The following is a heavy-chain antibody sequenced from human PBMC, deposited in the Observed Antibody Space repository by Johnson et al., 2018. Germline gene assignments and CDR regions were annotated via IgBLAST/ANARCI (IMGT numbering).Heavy chain of an antibody. J-gene: IGHJ6*02. CDR1: GFTFSSYS. Sequence: VQLVESGGGLVKPGGSLRLSCAASGFTFSSYSMNWVRQAPGKGLEWVSSISSSSSYIYYADSVKGRFTISRDNAKNSLYLQRNSLRAEDTAVYYWAKGSMIVVDGMDVWGQGTTVTVSS. CDR3: AKGSMIVVDGMDV. CDR2: ISSSSSYI. D-gene: IGHD3-22*01. V-gene: IGHV3-21*04.